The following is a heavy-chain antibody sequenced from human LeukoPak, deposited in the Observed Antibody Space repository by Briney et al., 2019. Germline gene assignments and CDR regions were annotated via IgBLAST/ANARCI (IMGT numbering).Heavy chain of an antibody. CDR1: GGSISSYY. CDR2: IYYSGST. V-gene: IGHV4-59*08. CDR3: ARQTGYSSGWYLFDY. Sequence: SETLSLTCTVSGGSISSYYWSWIRQPPGKGLEWIGYIYYSGSTNYNPSLKSRVTISVDTSKNQFSLKLSSVTAADTAVYYCARQTGYSSGWYLFDYWGQGTLVTVSS. D-gene: IGHD6-19*01. J-gene: IGHJ4*02.